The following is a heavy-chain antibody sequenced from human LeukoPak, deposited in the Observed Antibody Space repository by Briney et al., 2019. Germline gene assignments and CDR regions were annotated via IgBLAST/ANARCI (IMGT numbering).Heavy chain of an antibody. CDR3: AKRSEHEYSDLGPYDS. J-gene: IGHJ4*02. V-gene: IGHV3-23*01. CDR1: GFTFSMYA. Sequence: GGSLRLSCAASGFTFSMYAMSWVRQAPGKGLEWVSGMSGSSGGTYYADSVRGRFTISRDNSKNTLYLQINSLRTEDTAVYYCAKRSEHEYSDLGPYDSWGQGTLVTVSS. D-gene: IGHD4-17*01. CDR2: MSGSSGGT.